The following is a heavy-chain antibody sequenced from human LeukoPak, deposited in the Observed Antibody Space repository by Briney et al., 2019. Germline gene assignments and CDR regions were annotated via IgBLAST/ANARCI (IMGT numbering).Heavy chain of an antibody. V-gene: IGHV3-23*01. D-gene: IGHD2-15*01. J-gene: IGHJ4*02. CDR2: ICGSGGST. CDR1: GFSFSSYG. Sequence: PGGSLRLSCAASGFSFSSYGMSWVRQAPGKGLEWVSAICGSGGSTYYADSVKGRFTISRDNSKNTLYLQMNSLRAEDTAVYYCAKDQAYCSGGSCYHYFDYWGQGTLVTVSS. CDR3: AKDQAYCSGGSCYHYFDY.